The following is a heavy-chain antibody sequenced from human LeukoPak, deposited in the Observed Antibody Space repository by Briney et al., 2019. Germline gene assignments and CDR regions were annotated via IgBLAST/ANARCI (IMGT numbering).Heavy chain of an antibody. CDR1: GYIFTGYY. CDR2: INPNSGGT. D-gene: IGHD1-26*01. Sequence: GASVKVSCKASGYIFTGYYMHWVRQAPGQGLEWMGWINPNSGGTNYAQKFQGRVTMTEDTSTDTAYMELSSLRSEDTAVYYCATDRSSGSYRNFDYWGQGTLVTVSS. J-gene: IGHJ4*02. V-gene: IGHV1-2*02. CDR3: ATDRSSGSYRNFDY.